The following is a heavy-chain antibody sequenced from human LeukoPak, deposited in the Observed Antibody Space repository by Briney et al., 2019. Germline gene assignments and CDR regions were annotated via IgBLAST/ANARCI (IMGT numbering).Heavy chain of an antibody. V-gene: IGHV1-18*01. D-gene: IGHD1-26*01. CDR3: ARVGLHSGSYYGTEWGYYYYGMDV. CDR1: GYTFTSYG. Sequence: ASVKVSCKASGYTFTSYGISWVRQAPGQGLEWMGWISAYNGNTNYAQKLQGRVTMTTDTSTSTAYMELRSLRSDDTAVYYCARVGLHSGSYYGTEWGYYYYGMDVWGQGTTVTVSS. J-gene: IGHJ6*02. CDR2: ISAYNGNT.